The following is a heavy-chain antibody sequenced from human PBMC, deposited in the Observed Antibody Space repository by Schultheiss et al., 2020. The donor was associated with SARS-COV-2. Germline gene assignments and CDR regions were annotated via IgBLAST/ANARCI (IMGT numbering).Heavy chain of an antibody. CDR2: IKQDGSEK. J-gene: IGHJ3*02. D-gene: IGHD3-10*01. V-gene: IGHV3-7*01. CDR1: GFTFSSYW. Sequence: GGSLRLSCAASGFTFSSYWMSWVRQAPGKGLEWVANIKQDGSEKYYVDSVKGRFTISRDNAKNSLYLQMNSLRAEDTAVYYCARDGAKVRGVIRGIGGFDIWGQGTMVTVSS. CDR3: ARDGAKVRGVIRGIGGFDI.